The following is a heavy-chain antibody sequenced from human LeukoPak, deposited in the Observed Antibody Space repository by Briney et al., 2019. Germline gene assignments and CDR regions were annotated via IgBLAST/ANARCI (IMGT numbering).Heavy chain of an antibody. CDR1: GGTFSSYA. CDR2: IIPIVGIA. Sequence: SVKVSCKASGGTFSSYAINWVRQAPGQGLEWMGRIIPIVGIANYAQTFQGRATITADKSTSTAYMELSSLRSEDTAVYYCARGPAGPTNNWFDPWGQGTLVTVSS. V-gene: IGHV1-69*04. J-gene: IGHJ5*02. D-gene: IGHD5-12*01. CDR3: ARGPAGPTNNWFDP.